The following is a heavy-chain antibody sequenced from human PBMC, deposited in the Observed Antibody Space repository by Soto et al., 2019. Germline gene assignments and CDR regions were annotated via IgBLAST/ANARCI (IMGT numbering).Heavy chain of an antibody. Sequence: SETLSLTCAVYGGSFSGYYWSWIRQPPGKGLEWIGEINHSGSTNYNPSLKSRVTISVDTSKNQFSLKLSSVTAADTAVYYCARHRGYSSSWDYYYYYYMDFWGKGTTVIVSS. CDR1: GGSFSGYY. CDR2: INHSGST. D-gene: IGHD6-13*01. CDR3: ARHRGYSSSWDYYYYYYMDF. V-gene: IGHV4-34*01. J-gene: IGHJ6*03.